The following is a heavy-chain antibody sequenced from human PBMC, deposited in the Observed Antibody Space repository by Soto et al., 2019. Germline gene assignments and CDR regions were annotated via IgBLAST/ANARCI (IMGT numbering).Heavy chain of an antibody. V-gene: IGHV1-46*01. CDR2: INPSGGST. Sequence: QVQLVQSGAEVKKPGASVKVSCKASGYTFTSYYMHWVRQAPGQGLEWMGIINPSGGSTSYAQKFQGRVTMTRDTSTSTFYMELSSLRSEDTAVYYCARVTMIVGEGAAFDIWGQGTMVTVSS. D-gene: IGHD3-22*01. J-gene: IGHJ3*02. CDR1: GYTFTSYY. CDR3: ARVTMIVGEGAAFDI.